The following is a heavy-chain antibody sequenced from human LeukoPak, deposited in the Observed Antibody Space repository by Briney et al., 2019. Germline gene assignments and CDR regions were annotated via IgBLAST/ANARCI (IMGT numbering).Heavy chain of an antibody. J-gene: IGHJ3*02. CDR2: INWNGGST. V-gene: IGHV3-20*04. CDR1: GFTFDDYG. CDR3: AREYGYYDILTGYSDDAFDI. D-gene: IGHD3-9*01. Sequence: GGSLRLSCAASGFTFDDYGMSWVRQAPGKGLEWVSGINWNGGSTGYADSVKGRFTISRDNAKNSLYLQMNSLRAEDTALYYCAREYGYYDILTGYSDDAFDIWGQGTMVTVSS.